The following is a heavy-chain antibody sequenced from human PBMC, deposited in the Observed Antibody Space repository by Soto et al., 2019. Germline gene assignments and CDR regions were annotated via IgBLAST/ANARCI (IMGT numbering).Heavy chain of an antibody. J-gene: IGHJ4*02. CDR1: GFYIRSRGYS. Sequence: SLTCTFSGFYIRSRGYSWSWIQPPPGKGLEWIGYIYHSGSTYYNPSLKSRVAISVDRSKNQFSLKLSSVTAADTAVYYCARFHDYGDSFFDYWCQGTLVTVFS. V-gene: IGHV4-30-2*01. D-gene: IGHD4-17*01. CDR3: ARFHDYGDSFFDY. CDR2: IYHSGST.